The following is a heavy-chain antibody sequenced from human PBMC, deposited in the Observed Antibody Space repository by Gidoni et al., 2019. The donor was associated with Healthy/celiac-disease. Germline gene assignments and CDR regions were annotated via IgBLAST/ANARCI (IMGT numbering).Heavy chain of an antibody. CDR2: IHSDGSST. CDR1: GFTFSNYW. D-gene: IGHD5-12*01. CDR3: ARVGATPYWYFDL. J-gene: IGHJ2*01. Sequence: EVQLVESGGGLVQPGGSLRLSCAASGFTFSNYWMHWVRQAPGKGLVWVSRIHSDGSSTRYADSVKGRFTIFRDNAQNTLYLQMNSLRAEDTAVYYCARVGATPYWYFDLWGRGTLVTVSS. V-gene: IGHV3-74*01.